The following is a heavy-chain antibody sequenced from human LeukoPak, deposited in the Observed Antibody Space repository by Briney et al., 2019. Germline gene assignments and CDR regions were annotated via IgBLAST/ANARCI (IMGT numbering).Heavy chain of an antibody. V-gene: IGHV1-8*01. Sequence: ASVKVSCKASGCTFTSYDINWVRQATGQGLEWMGWMNPNSGNTGYAQKFQGRVTMTRNTSISTAYMELSSLRSEDTAVYYCARSGSMVRGAYYYYGMDVWGQGTTVTVSS. J-gene: IGHJ6*02. CDR2: MNPNSGNT. D-gene: IGHD3-10*01. CDR3: ARSGSMVRGAYYYYGMDV. CDR1: GCTFTSYD.